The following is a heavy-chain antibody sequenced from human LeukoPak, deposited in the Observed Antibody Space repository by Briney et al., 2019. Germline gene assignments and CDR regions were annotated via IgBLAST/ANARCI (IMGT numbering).Heavy chain of an antibody. V-gene: IGHV1-8*01. CDR1: GYTFTSYD. Sequence: ASVKVSCKASGYTFTSYDINWVRQATGQGLEWMGWVNPNSGNTGYAQKFQGRVTMTRNTSISTAYMELSSLRSEDTAVYYCATAEYGDSPFDYWGQGTLVTVSS. J-gene: IGHJ4*02. CDR2: VNPNSGNT. D-gene: IGHD4-17*01. CDR3: ATAEYGDSPFDY.